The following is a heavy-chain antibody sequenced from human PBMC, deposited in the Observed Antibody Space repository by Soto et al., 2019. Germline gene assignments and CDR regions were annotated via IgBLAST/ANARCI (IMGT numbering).Heavy chain of an antibody. D-gene: IGHD5-12*01. CDR2: IYYNGNT. V-gene: IGHV4-61*01. Sequence: PSETLSLTCLVSGGSISSGSHYWNWIRQTPGRGPEWMGYIYYNGNTNYNPSIKSRLTISVDTSKNQFSLKLTPVTAADTAVYYCARYTGSGYARIMDVWGQGTTVTVSS. CDR1: GGSISSGSHY. CDR3: ARYTGSGYARIMDV. J-gene: IGHJ6*02.